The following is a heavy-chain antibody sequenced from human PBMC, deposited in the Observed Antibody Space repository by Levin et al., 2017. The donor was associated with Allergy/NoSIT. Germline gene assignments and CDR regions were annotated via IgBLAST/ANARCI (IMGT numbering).Heavy chain of an antibody. J-gene: IGHJ3*02. CDR2: IWYDGSNK. CDR1: GFTFSSYG. D-gene: IGHD6-19*01. V-gene: IGHV3-33*01. CDR3: ASSIAVAGIGDAFDI. Sequence: LSLTCAASGFTFSSYGMHWVRQAPGKGLEWVAVIWYDGSNKYYADSVKGRFTISRDNSKNTLYLQMNSLRAEDTAVYYCASSIAVAGIGDAFDIWGQGTMVTVSS.